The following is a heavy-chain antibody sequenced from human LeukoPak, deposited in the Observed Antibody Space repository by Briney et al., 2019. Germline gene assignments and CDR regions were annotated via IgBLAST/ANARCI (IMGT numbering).Heavy chain of an antibody. D-gene: IGHD3-22*01. CDR1: GGTFSSYA. CDR3: ARGTPRGWGYDSSGNNWFDP. CDR2: IIPIFGTA. J-gene: IGHJ5*02. Sequence: SVKVSCKASGGTFSSYAISWVRQAPRQGLEWMGGIIPIFGTANYEQKFQGRVTITTDESTSTAYMELSSLRSEDTAVYYCARGTPRGWGYDSSGNNWFDPWGQGTLVTVSS. V-gene: IGHV1-69*05.